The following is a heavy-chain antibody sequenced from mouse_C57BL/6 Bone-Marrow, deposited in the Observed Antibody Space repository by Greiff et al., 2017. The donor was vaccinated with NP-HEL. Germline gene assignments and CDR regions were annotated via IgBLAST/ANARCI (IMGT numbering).Heavy chain of an antibody. V-gene: IGHV5-12*01. CDR3: ARHGGADGYSFAY. CDR2: ISNGGGST. Sequence: EVMLVESGGGLVQPGGSLKLSCAASGFTFSDYYMYWVRQTPEKRLEWVAYISNGGGSTYYPDTVKGRFTISRDNAKNTLYLQMSRLKSEDTAMYYCARHGGADGYSFAYWGQGTLVTVSA. D-gene: IGHD2-3*01. J-gene: IGHJ3*01. CDR1: GFTFSDYY.